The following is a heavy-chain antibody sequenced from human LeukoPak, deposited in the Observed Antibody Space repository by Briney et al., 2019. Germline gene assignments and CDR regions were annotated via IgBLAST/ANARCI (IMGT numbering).Heavy chain of an antibody. J-gene: IGHJ4*02. CDR3: ARDQAYFDY. V-gene: IGHV3-33*01. Sequence: GRPLRLSCAVSAFTFSRYGMHWVRQAPGKGLEWVAVIWYDGSNKYYADSVKGRFTISRDNSKNTLYLQMNSLRTEDTAVYYCARDQAYFDYWGQGTLVTVSS. CDR2: IWYDGSNK. CDR1: AFTFSRYG.